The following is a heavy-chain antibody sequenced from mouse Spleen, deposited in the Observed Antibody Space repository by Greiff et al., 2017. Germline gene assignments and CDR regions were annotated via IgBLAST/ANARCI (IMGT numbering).Heavy chain of an antibody. CDR3: ARNYGSSYVGAMDY. Sequence: EVKLMESGGGLVKPGGSLKLSCAASGFTFSDYGMHWVRQAPEKGLEWVAYISSGSSTIYYADTVKGRFTISRDNAKNTLFLQMTSLRSEDTAMYYCARNYGSSYVGAMDYWGQGTSVTVSS. J-gene: IGHJ4*01. CDR1: GFTFSDYG. V-gene: IGHV5-17*01. D-gene: IGHD1-1*01. CDR2: ISSGSSTI.